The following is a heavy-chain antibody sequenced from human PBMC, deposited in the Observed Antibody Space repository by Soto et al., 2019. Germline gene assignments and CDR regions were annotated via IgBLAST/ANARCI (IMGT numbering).Heavy chain of an antibody. D-gene: IGHD3-10*01. V-gene: IGHV1-18*04. CDR2: ISAYNGNT. J-gene: IGHJ6*02. CDR3: ARSSGSDPYYYYGMDV. Sequence: ASVKVSCKASGYTFTSYGISWVRQAPGQGLEWMGWISAYNGNTNYAQKLQGRVTMTTDTSTSTAYMELRSRRSDDTAVYYCARSSGSDPYYYYGMDVWGQGTTVTVSS. CDR1: GYTFTSYG.